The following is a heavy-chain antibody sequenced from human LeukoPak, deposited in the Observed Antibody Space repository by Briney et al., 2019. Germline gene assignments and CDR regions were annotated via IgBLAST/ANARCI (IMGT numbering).Heavy chain of an antibody. CDR1: GFTVSNNY. V-gene: IGHV3-53*01. D-gene: IGHD1-26*01. CDR2: IYSGGST. CDR3: ARDGHSGSYPFDY. Sequence: GGSLRLSCAASGFTVSNNYMSWVRQAPGKGLEWVSVIYSGGSTYYADSVKGRFTISRDNSKNTLYLQMNSVRAEDTAVYYCARDGHSGSYPFDYWGQGTLVTVSS. J-gene: IGHJ4*02.